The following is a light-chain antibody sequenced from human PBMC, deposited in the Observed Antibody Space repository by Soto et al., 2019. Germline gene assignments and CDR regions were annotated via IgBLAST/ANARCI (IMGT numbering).Light chain of an antibody. CDR1: QGISRS. CDR3: QHYNSYSEA. J-gene: IGKJ1*01. V-gene: IGKV1D-16*01. CDR2: AAS. Sequence: DIQMTQSPSSVSASVGDRFTISCQASQGISRSLAWYQQKPGKAPKLLIYAASTLQSGVPSRFSGSGSGTESTLTISSLQPDDFATYYCQHYNSYSEAFGQGTKVDIK.